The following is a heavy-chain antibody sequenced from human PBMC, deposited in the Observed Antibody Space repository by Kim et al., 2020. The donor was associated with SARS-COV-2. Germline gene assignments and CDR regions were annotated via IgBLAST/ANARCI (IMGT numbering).Heavy chain of an antibody. CDR2: IDSSGST. D-gene: IGHD6-13*01. J-gene: IGHJ4*02. Sequence: SETLSLTCTISGGSISSSTYSWNWFRQPPGDELEWIGGIDSSGSTYYNPSLKSRVTLSVETSKNQFSLKLSSVTAADTAVFYCTRHLPGTSWFDYWGQGTLVTVSS. CDR1: GGSISSSTYS. CDR3: TRHLPGTSWFDY. V-gene: IGHV4-39*01.